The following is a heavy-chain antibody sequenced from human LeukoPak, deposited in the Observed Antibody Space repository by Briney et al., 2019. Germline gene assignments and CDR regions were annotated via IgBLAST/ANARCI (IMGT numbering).Heavy chain of an antibody. J-gene: IGHJ4*02. CDR1: GYTFTSYD. CDR2: MNPNSGNT. D-gene: IGHD3-22*01. V-gene: IGHV1-8*01. CDR3: AADYDSSGYYGY. Sequence: ASVTVSCKASGYTFTSYDINWVRQATGQGLEWMGWMNPNSGNTGYAQKFQGRVTMTRNTSISTAYMELSSLRSEDTAVYYCAADYDSSGYYGYWGQGTLVTVSS.